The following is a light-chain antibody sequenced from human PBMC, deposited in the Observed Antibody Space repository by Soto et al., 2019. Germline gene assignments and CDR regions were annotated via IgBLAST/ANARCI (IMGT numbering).Light chain of an antibody. Sequence: EVVLTQSPGTLSLSPGERATLSCRASQSVSSSYLAWYQQKPGQAPRLLIYGASNRATGIPARFSGSGSGTDFTLTISSLEPEDFAVYYCQQRSNWPREITFGQGTRLEIK. CDR2: GAS. CDR1: QSVSSSY. J-gene: IGKJ5*01. V-gene: IGKV3D-20*02. CDR3: QQRSNWPREIT.